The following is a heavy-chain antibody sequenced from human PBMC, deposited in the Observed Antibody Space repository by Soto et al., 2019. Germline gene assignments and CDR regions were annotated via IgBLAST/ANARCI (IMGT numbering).Heavy chain of an antibody. CDR2: INAGNGNT. D-gene: IGHD3-9*01. J-gene: IGHJ6*02. CDR3: ARESLRYFDWGYGMDV. CDR1: GYTFTSYA. V-gene: IGHV1-3*01. Sequence: QVQLVQSGAEVKKPGASVKVSCKASGYTFTSYAMHWVRQAPGQRLEWMGWINAGNGNTKYSQKFQGRVTITRDTYASTAYMELRSMRSDGTAVYYCARESLRYFDWGYGMDVWGQGTTVTVSS.